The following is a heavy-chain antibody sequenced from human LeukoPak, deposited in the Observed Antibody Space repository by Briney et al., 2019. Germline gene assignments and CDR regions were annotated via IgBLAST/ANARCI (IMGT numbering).Heavy chain of an antibody. J-gene: IGHJ4*02. V-gene: IGHV3-48*01. CDR3: ARVFYTYGPYYFDN. CDR2: TDSRNTT. Sequence: QPGGSLSLSCAASGFPFSSSIWTGIRQAPGKGGGGVSYTDSRNTTYYTDSVKGRFTISRDNPKNSLYLQMNSLRVEETALYYCARVFYTYGPYYFDNWGQGTLVTVSS. CDR1: GFPFSSSI. D-gene: IGHD5-18*01.